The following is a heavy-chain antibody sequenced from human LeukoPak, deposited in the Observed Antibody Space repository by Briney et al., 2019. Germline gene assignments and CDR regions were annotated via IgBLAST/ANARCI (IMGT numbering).Heavy chain of an antibody. V-gene: IGHV3-21*01. CDR2: ISSSSSYI. D-gene: IGHD1-26*01. CDR1: GFTFSSYS. CDR3: VRESFGSYYWFDP. Sequence: PGGSLRLSCAASGFTFSSYSMNWVRQAPGKGLEWVSSISSSSSYIYYADSVKGRFTISRDNAKNTLYLQMNSLRAEDTAVYYCVRESFGSYYWFDPWGQGTLVTVSS. J-gene: IGHJ5*02.